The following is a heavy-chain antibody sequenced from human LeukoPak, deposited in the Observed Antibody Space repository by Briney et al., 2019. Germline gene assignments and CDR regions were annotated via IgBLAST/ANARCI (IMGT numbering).Heavy chain of an antibody. CDR3: ARSDHNSWNAFDI. CDR2: INPNNGNL. CDR1: GYTFVSYD. J-gene: IGHJ3*02. D-gene: IGHD1-26*01. Sequence: ASVKVSRKASGYTFVSYDINWVRQATGQGLEWMGWINPNNGNLGYAQKFQGRVTITRNTPISTAYMELSSLTSEDTAVYYCARSDHNSWNAFDIWGQGTMVTVSS. V-gene: IGHV1-8*03.